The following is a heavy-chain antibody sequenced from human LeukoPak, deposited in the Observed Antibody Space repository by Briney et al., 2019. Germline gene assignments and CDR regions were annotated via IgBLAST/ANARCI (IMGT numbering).Heavy chain of an antibody. D-gene: IGHD3-22*01. J-gene: IGHJ4*02. V-gene: IGHV3-30*18. CDR3: AKPRITMIVVVSDFDY. CDR2: ISYDGSNK. Sequence: HPGGSLRLSCAASGFTFSSYGMHWVRQAPGKGLEWVAVISYDGSNKYYADSVKGRFTISRDNSKNTLYLQMNSLRAEDTAVYYCAKPRITMIVVVSDFDYWGQGTLVTVSS. CDR1: GFTFSSYG.